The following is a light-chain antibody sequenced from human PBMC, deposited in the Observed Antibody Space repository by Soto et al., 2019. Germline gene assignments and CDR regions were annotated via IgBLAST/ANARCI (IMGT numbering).Light chain of an antibody. V-gene: IGKV1-5*01. CDR3: KQYETFSGT. J-gene: IGKJ1*01. CDR1: QSISNH. Sequence: IQMTQSPSSLSASVEDRVIITCRASQSISNHLNWYQQKPGKAHKLLIYDAYALPRGVPSRFSGSGSGTKFTLTIASLQPDDFATYYCKQYETFSGTFGPGTKVDIK. CDR2: DAY.